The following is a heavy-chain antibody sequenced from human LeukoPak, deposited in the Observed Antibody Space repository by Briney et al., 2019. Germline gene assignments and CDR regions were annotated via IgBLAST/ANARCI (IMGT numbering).Heavy chain of an antibody. CDR1: GGSISSGSYY. Sequence: SESLSLTCTGSGGSISSGSYYWSWIRQPAGKGLEWIVRIYTSGSTNYNPSLKSRVTISVDTSKNQFSLTLSSVNAADTAVYYCASQTNGYSYGYYYYYYMDVWGKGTTVTISS. D-gene: IGHD5-18*01. V-gene: IGHV4-61*02. CDR3: ASQTNGYSYGYYYYYYMDV. J-gene: IGHJ6*03. CDR2: IYTSGST.